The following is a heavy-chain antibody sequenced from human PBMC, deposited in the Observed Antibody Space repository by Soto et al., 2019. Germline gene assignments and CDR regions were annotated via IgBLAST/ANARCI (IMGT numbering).Heavy chain of an antibody. CDR3: AHLTTVTLFDY. CDR1: GFSLSTSGVG. CDR2: IYWDDDE. J-gene: IGHJ4*02. D-gene: IGHD4-4*01. V-gene: IGHV2-5*02. Sequence: QITLKESGPTLVKPTQTLTLTCTFSGFSLSTSGVGVGWIRQPPGKALEWLALIYWDDDERYSPSLNSRLTITKDTSKNQVVLTMTNMDPVDTATYYCAHLTTVTLFDYWGQGTLVTVSS.